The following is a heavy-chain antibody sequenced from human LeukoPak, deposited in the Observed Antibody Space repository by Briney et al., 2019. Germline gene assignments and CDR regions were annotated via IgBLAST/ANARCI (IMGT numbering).Heavy chain of an antibody. CDR1: GGSFSGYY. D-gene: IGHD4-17*01. J-gene: IGHJ4*02. V-gene: IGHV4-34*01. Sequence: SETLSLTCAVYGGSFSGYYWSWIRQPPGKGLEWIGEINHSGSTNYNPSLKSRVTISVDTSKNQFSLKLSSVTAADTAVYYCASARRYGDYVVSGVEYDYRGQGTLVTVSS. CDR2: INHSGST. CDR3: ASARRYGDYVVSGVEYDY.